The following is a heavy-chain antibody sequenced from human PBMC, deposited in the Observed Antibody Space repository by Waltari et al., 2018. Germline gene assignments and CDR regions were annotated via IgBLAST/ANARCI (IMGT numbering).Heavy chain of an antibody. CDR1: GFTFSNYI. D-gene: IGHD3-22*01. CDR3: ARDYNYKIDY. CDR2: IKNDGSTT. Sequence: EVQLVESGGGSVQPGASLSLSCAASGFTFSNYIMHWVRQSSGEGLVWISRIKNDGSTTRYADSVGGRFTISRDNAKNTLYLDMNHLRVEDTAIYYCARDYNYKIDYWGQGILVTVSS. V-gene: IGHV3-74*01. J-gene: IGHJ4*02.